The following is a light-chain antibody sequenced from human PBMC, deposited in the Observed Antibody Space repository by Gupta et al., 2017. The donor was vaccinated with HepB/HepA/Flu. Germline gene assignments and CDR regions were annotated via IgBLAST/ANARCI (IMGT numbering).Light chain of an antibody. V-gene: IGKV4-1*01. Sequence: DIVMTQSPDSLAVSLGERATINCKASQSLLYSHKNYVAWYQQKPGQPPKVLIYWASTRESGVPDRFSGSGSGTEFTLTISSLQAEDVAVYYCQQYYSALTWTFGQGTKVEIK. CDR1: QSLLYSHKNY. CDR3: QQYYSALTWT. J-gene: IGKJ1*01. CDR2: WAS.